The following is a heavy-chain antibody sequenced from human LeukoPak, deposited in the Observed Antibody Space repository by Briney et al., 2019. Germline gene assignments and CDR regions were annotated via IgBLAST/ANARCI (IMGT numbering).Heavy chain of an antibody. CDR2: IYYSGNT. CDR1: GGSISNNDYY. V-gene: IGHV4-39*07. Sequence: SQTLSLTCTVSGGSISNNDYYWGWIRQPPGKGLEWIGSIYYSGNTYYDPSLKSRVTISVDTSKNQFSLKLSSVTAADTAVYYCAREGRVAAAGSYWGQGTLVTVSS. D-gene: IGHD6-13*01. CDR3: AREGRVAAAGSY. J-gene: IGHJ4*02.